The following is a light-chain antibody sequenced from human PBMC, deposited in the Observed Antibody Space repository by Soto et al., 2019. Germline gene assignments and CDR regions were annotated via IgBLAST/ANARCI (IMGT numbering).Light chain of an antibody. CDR3: GSYTSSSSRV. Sequence: QSALTQPASVSGSPGQSITISCTGTSSDVGAYNFVSWYQQHPGKAPKVMIYDVTNRPSGVSDRFSGSKSGNTASLTISGLQADDEADYYGGSYTSSSSRVFGTGTKLTVL. J-gene: IGLJ1*01. CDR1: SSDVGAYNF. V-gene: IGLV2-14*01. CDR2: DVT.